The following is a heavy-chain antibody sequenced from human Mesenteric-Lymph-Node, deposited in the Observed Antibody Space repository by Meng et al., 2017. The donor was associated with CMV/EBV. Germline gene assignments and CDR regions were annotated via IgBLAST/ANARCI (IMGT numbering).Heavy chain of an antibody. J-gene: IGHJ6*02. CDR2: IYYSGST. D-gene: IGHD5-18*01. CDR3: ARDSRVTQGWYYYGMDV. CDR1: GGSISSYY. Sequence: SETLSLTCTVSGGSISSYYWSWIRQPPGKGLEWIGYIYYSGSTNYNPSLKSRVTISVDTSKNQFSLKLSSVTAADTAAYYCARDSRVTQGWYYYGMDVWGQGTTVTVSS. V-gene: IGHV4-59*01.